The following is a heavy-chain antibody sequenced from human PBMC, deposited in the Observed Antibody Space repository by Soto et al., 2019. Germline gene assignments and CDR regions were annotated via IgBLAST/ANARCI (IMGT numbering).Heavy chain of an antibody. CDR3: ARARSIGWLHTCGSCYSGWFDP. CDR1: GGSFSGYY. D-gene: IGHD2-15*01. CDR2: INHSGST. V-gene: IGHV4-34*01. J-gene: IGHJ5*02. Sequence: SETLSLTCAVYGGSFSGYYWSWIRQPPGKGLEWIGEINHSGSTNYNPSLKSRVTISVDTSKNQFSLKLSSVTAADTAVYYCARARSIGWLHTCGSCYSGWFDPWGQGTLVTVSS.